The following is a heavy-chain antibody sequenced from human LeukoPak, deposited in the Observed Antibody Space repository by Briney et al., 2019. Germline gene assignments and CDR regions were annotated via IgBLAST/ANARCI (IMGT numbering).Heavy chain of an antibody. CDR3: ARYFSRGWTYHYGMDV. J-gene: IGHJ6*02. D-gene: IGHD6-19*01. Sequence: LETLSLTCTVSGGSISSDIYYWGWIRQPPGKGLEWIGSIYYSGSTYYSSSLKSRVTISVDTSKNQFSLKLRSVTAADTAVYYCARYFSRGWTYHYGMDVWGQGTTVTVSS. CDR1: GGSISSDIYY. V-gene: IGHV4-39*01. CDR2: IYYSGST.